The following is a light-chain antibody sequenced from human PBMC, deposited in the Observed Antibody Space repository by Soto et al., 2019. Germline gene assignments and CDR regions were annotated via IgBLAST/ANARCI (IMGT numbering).Light chain of an antibody. CDR2: ATS. J-gene: IGKJ4*01. CDR1: QDISSW. Sequence: DIQMTQSPSFVSASVGDRVTITCRASQDISSWLVWYQQKPGKAPKLLIHATSGLQSGVPSRFSGSGSGTDFTLPISNLQSEDFATYYCQQANSFPLTFGGGTKVEIK. V-gene: IGKV1-12*01. CDR3: QQANSFPLT.